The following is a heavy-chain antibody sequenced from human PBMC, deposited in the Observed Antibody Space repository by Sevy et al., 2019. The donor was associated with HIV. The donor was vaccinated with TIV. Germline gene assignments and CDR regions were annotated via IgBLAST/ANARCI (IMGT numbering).Heavy chain of an antibody. CDR1: GGTFSSYA. V-gene: IGHV1-69*13. Sequence: ASVKVSCKASGGTFSSYAISWVRQAPGQGLEWMGGIIPIFGTANYAQKFQGRVTITADESTSTAYMEPSSLRSEDTAVYYCAREPITMRPNWFDPWGQGTLVTVSS. CDR3: AREPITMRPNWFDP. CDR2: IIPIFGTA. D-gene: IGHD3-22*01. J-gene: IGHJ5*02.